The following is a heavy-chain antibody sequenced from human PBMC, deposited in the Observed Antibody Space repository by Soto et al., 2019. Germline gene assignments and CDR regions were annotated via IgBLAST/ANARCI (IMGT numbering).Heavy chain of an antibody. Sequence: QVQLQESGPGLVKPSGTLSLTCAVSGGSISSSNWWSWVRQPPGKGLEWIGEIYHSGSTNYNPSXRSRVTLSVDXXKXPXXLKLSSVTAADTAVYYCATYRPRVVVVVPVGAFDIWGQGTMVTVSS. V-gene: IGHV4-4*02. CDR2: IYHSGST. CDR3: ATYRPRVVVVVPVGAFDI. D-gene: IGHD2-15*01. CDR1: GGSISSSNW. J-gene: IGHJ3*02.